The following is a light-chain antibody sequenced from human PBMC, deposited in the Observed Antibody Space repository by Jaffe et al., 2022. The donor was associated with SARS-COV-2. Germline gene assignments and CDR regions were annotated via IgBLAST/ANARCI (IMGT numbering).Light chain of an antibody. Sequence: DIQMTQSPSTLSASVGDRVTITCRASQSISSWLAWYQQKPGKAPKLLIYKASSLESGVPSRFSGSGSGAEFTLTISSLQPDDFATYYCQQYSRYPMYTFGQGTKLEIK. CDR3: QQYSRYPMYT. J-gene: IGKJ2*01. CDR1: QSISSW. CDR2: KAS. V-gene: IGKV1-5*03.